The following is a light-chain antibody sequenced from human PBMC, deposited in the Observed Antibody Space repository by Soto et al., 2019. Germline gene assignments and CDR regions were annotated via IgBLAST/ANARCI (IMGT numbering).Light chain of an antibody. CDR2: WAS. CDR1: QSLLYSSNNQNY. V-gene: IGKV4-1*01. J-gene: IGKJ2*01. CDR3: QQFFTTPYT. Sequence: DIVMTQSPDSLAVSLGERATINCKSSQSLLYSSNNQNYLAWYQQKPGQPPKLLFYWASTRESGVPDRFSGSGSGTDFTLTISSLQAEDVAVYYCQQFFTTPYTFGQGTKLEIK.